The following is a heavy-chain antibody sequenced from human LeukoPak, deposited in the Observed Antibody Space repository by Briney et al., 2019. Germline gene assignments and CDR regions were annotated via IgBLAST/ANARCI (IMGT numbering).Heavy chain of an antibody. CDR3: ARDRRYSYGFGY. CDR2: INHSGST. CDR1: GGSFSGYY. D-gene: IGHD5-18*01. V-gene: IGHV4-34*01. Sequence: PSETLSLTCAVYGGSFSGYYWSWIRQPPGKGLEWIGEINHSGSTNYNPSLKSRVTISVDTSKNQFSLKLSSVTAADTAVYYCARDRRYSYGFGYWGQGTLVTVSS. J-gene: IGHJ4*02.